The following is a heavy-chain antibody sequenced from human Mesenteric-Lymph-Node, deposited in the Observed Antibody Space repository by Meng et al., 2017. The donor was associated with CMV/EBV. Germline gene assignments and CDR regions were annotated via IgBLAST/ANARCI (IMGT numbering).Heavy chain of an antibody. Sequence: GSGSSFTSYWIGWVRQMPGKGLEWLGIIYPGDSDTRYSPSFQGQVTISADKSISTAYLQWSSLKASDTAMYYCAREYSSSWHGAFDIWGQGTMVTVSS. CDR2: IYPGDSDT. V-gene: IGHV5-51*01. J-gene: IGHJ3*02. CDR3: AREYSSSWHGAFDI. CDR1: GSSFTSYW. D-gene: IGHD6-13*01.